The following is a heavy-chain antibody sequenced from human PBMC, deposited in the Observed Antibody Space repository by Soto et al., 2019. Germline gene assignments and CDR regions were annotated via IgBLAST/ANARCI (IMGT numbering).Heavy chain of an antibody. V-gene: IGHV4-59*08. CDR2: IYYSGST. J-gene: IGHJ4*02. CDR1: GGSINSYY. CDR3: ARHRLPGSSSWYAVDS. Sequence: PSETLSLTCTVSGGSINSYYWSWIRQPPGKGLEWIGYIYYSGSTNYNPSLKSRVTILVDTSNNQFSLKLSSVTAADTAVYYCARHRLPGSSSWYAVDSRGKGTLVTVSS. D-gene: IGHD6-13*01.